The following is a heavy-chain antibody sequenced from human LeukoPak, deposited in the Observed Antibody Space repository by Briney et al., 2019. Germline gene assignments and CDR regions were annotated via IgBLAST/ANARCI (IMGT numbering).Heavy chain of an antibody. Sequence: GESLKISCAASAFTFSNYAMAWVRQAPGKGLEWVSAISGTADSTHYADSVRGRFTISRDNSKNTVYLQMNSLRAEDTAVYYCAKVGPEYSSSSPSQGEFDYWGQGTLVTVSS. CDR2: ISGTADST. CDR3: AKVGPEYSSSSPSQGEFDY. CDR1: AFTFSNYA. D-gene: IGHD6-6*01. J-gene: IGHJ4*02. V-gene: IGHV3-23*01.